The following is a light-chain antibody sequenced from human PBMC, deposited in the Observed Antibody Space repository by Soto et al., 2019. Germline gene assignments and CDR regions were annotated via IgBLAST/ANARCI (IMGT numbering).Light chain of an antibody. CDR3: CSYAGSSNVV. CDR2: EGN. J-gene: IGLJ2*01. Sequence: QSALTQPASVSGSPGQSITISCTGTSSDVGGYDFVSWYQQHPAEAPRLMIYEGNKRPSGVSNRFSGSKSGNTASLTISGLQAHDEANYYCCSYAGSSNVVFGGGTKLTVL. CDR1: SSDVGGYDF. V-gene: IGLV2-23*01.